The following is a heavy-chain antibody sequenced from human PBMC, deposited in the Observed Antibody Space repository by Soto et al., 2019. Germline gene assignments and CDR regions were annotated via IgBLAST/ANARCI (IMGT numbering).Heavy chain of an antibody. CDR3: ARVHDSSGYSGY. V-gene: IGHV1-69*06. J-gene: IGHJ4*02. D-gene: IGHD3-22*01. Sequence: QVQLVQSGAEVKKPGSSVKVSCKASGGTFRSYAISWVRQAPGQGLEWMGGIIPIFGTANYAQKFQGRVTSTADKSTSTAYMEMSSLRSEDTAVYYCARVHDSSGYSGYWGQGTLVTVSS. CDR1: GGTFRSYA. CDR2: IIPIFGTA.